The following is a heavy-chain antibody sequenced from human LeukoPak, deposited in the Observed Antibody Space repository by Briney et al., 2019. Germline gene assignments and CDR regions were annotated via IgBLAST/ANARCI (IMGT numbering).Heavy chain of an antibody. Sequence: GGSLRLSCAVSGFTFSDYSMSWIRQAPGKGLEWVSYISGGSRNRNHAQSVKGRFSISRDNTKNALYLQMNSLRVEDTAVYYCARMAKDYPDSGSYEWFAPWGQGTLVTVSS. CDR2: ISGGSRNR. V-gene: IGHV3-11*03. CDR1: GFTFSDYS. CDR3: ARMAKDYPDSGSYEWFAP. D-gene: IGHD3-10*01. J-gene: IGHJ5*02.